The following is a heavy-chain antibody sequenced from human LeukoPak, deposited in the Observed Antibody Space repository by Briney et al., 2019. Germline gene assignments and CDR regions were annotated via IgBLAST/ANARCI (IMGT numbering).Heavy chain of an antibody. CDR1: GGPISSYF. CDR2: IYPSGST. J-gene: IGHJ4*02. D-gene: IGHD3-22*01. CDR3: VRLDSSGYYYLDY. Sequence: SETLSLTCTVSGGPISSYFWSWIRQPAGKGLEYIGRIYPSGSTNYNPSLKSRVTMSVDTSKNQFSLKLSSVTAADTAVYYCVRLDSSGYYYLDYWGQGTLVTVSS. V-gene: IGHV4-4*07.